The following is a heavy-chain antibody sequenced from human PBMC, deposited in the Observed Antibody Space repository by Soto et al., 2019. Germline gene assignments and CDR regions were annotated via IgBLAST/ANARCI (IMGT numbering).Heavy chain of an antibody. CDR2: ISGSGGST. J-gene: IGHJ4*02. V-gene: IGHV3-23*01. D-gene: IGHD6-19*01. Sequence: GGSLSLSCAASGFTFSSYAMSWVRQAPGKGLEWVSAISGSGGSTYYADSVKGRFTIARDNSKNTLYLQMNSLRAEDTAVYYCAKSLFPSWLVPDYWGQGTLVTVSS. CDR1: GFTFSSYA. CDR3: AKSLFPSWLVPDY.